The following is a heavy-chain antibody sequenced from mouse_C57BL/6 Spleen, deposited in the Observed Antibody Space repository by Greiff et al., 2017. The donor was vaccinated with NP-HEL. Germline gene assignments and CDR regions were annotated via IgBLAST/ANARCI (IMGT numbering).Heavy chain of an antibody. Sequence: VQLQESGAELVRPGSSVKLSCKASGYTFTSYWMHWVKQRPIQGLEWIGNIDPSDSETHYNQKFKDKATLTVDKSSSTAYMQLSSLTSEDSAVYYCARGYGSSPSYAMDYWGQGTSVTVSS. D-gene: IGHD1-1*01. V-gene: IGHV1-52*01. CDR3: ARGYGSSPSYAMDY. CDR2: IDPSDSET. CDR1: GYTFTSYW. J-gene: IGHJ4*01.